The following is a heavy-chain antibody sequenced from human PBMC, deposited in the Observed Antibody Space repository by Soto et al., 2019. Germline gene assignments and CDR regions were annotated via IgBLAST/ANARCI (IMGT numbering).Heavy chain of an antibody. D-gene: IGHD6-19*01. V-gene: IGHV1-18*01. CDR1: GYTFTSYA. J-gene: IGHJ4*02. Sequence: ASVKVSCKASGYTFTSYAISWVRQAPGQGLEWMGWISAYDGNTNYAQKLQGRVTMTTDTSTSTAYMELRSLRSDDTAVYYCARAIAVAGTGPLFDYWGRGTLVTVSS. CDR3: ARAIAVAGTGPLFDY. CDR2: ISAYDGNT.